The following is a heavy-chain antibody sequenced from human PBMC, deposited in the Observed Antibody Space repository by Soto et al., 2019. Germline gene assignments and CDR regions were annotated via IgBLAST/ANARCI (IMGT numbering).Heavy chain of an antibody. Sequence: PGESLKISCKGSGYSFTSYWISWVRQMPGKGLEWMGRIDPSDSYTNYSPSFQGHVTISADKSISTAYLQWSSLKASDTAMYYCASTNRLAVAGSQLWGQGTLVTVSS. CDR1: GYSFTSYW. CDR3: ASTNRLAVAGSQL. D-gene: IGHD6-19*01. J-gene: IGHJ1*01. CDR2: IDPSDSYT. V-gene: IGHV5-10-1*01.